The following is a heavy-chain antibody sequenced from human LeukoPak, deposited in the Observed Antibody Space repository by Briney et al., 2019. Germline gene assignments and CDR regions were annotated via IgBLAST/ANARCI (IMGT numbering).Heavy chain of an antibody. V-gene: IGHV4-30-4*01. CDR2: IYYSGST. Sequence: SETLSLTCTVSGGSISSGDYYWSWIRQPPGKGLEWIGYIYYSGSTYYNPSLRSRVTISVDTSKNQFSLKLSSVTAADTAVYYCARGPPRITIFGVVTRHYFDYWGQGTLVTVSS. CDR3: ARGPPRITIFGVVTRHYFDY. D-gene: IGHD3-3*01. J-gene: IGHJ4*02. CDR1: GGSISSGDYY.